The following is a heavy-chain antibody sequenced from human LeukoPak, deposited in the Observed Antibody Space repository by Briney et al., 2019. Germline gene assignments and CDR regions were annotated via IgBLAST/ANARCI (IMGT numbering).Heavy chain of an antibody. V-gene: IGHV3-53*01. CDR1: GFTFSSYS. Sequence: PGGSLRLSCAASGFTFSSYSMNWVRQAPGKGLEWVLVIYSSGGTFYLDSVKGRFTISRDCSKNTLYLQMNNLRADDTAVYYCARDSNGPAFWGQGTVVTVSS. J-gene: IGHJ4*02. CDR2: IYSSGGT. CDR3: ARDSNGPAF. D-gene: IGHD3-22*01.